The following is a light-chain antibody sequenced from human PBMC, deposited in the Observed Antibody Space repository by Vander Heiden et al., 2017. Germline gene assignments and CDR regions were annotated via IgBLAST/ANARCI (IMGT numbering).Light chain of an antibody. CDR3: QQIYSTLMYT. CDR2: AAS. Sequence: DIQMTQSPSSLSAYVGDRVTITCRASQSISSYLNWYQQKPGKAPKLLIYAASNLQSGVPSRFSGGGSGTDFTLTISSLQPEDFATYYCQQIYSTLMYTFGQGTKLEIK. V-gene: IGKV1-39*01. J-gene: IGKJ2*01. CDR1: QSISSY.